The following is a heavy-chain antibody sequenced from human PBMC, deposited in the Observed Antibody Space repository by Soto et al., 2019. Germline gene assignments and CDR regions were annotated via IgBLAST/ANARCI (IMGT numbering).Heavy chain of an antibody. Sequence: SETLSLTCTVAGGSISSYYXSWIRQPPGKGIQWIGYIYYTGTTNYNPSLKSRVTISVDTSKNQFSLKLSSVTTADTALYYCTKLPWADYGGIFVPWGQGTLVTVSS. J-gene: IGHJ5*02. CDR3: TKLPWADYGGIFVP. CDR1: GGSISSYY. V-gene: IGHV4-59*01. D-gene: IGHD4-17*01. CDR2: IYYTGTT.